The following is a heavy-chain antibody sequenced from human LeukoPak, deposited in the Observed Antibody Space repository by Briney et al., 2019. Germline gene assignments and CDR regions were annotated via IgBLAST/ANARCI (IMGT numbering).Heavy chain of an antibody. Sequence: GGSLRLSCAASGFTFSSYAMSWVRQAPGKGLEWVSAISGSGGSTYYADSVKGRFTISRDNSKNTLYLQMNSLRAEDTAVYYCAKGLHQLLFDRPDDAFDIWGQGTMVTVSS. J-gene: IGHJ3*02. V-gene: IGHV3-23*01. D-gene: IGHD2-2*01. CDR1: GFTFSSYA. CDR3: AKGLHQLLFDRPDDAFDI. CDR2: ISGSGGST.